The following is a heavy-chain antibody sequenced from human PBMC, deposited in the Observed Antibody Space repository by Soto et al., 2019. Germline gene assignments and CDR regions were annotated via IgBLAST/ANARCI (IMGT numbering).Heavy chain of an antibody. Sequence: GSLRLSCAASGFTFSGSAMHLVRQASGKGLEWVGRIRSKANSYATAYAASVKGRFTISRDDSKNTAYLQMNSLKTEDTAVYYCTRQSWFDPWGQGTLVTVPQ. J-gene: IGHJ5*02. V-gene: IGHV3-73*01. CDR3: TRQSWFDP. CDR1: GFTFSGSA. CDR2: IRSKANSYAT.